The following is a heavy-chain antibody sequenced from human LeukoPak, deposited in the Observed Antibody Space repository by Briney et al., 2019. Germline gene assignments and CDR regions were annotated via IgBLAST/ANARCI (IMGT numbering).Heavy chain of an antibody. CDR2: IRSNTYGGTT. J-gene: IGHJ6*02. CDR3: TREQQLGV. Sequence: GRSLRLSCAASGFTFGDYAVSWVRQAPGKGLEWVGFIRSNTYGGTTEYAASVKGRFTISRDDSKSIAYLQMNSLQTEDTAVYYCTREQQLGVWGQGTTVTVSS. CDR1: GFTFGDYA. V-gene: IGHV3-49*04. D-gene: IGHD6-6*01.